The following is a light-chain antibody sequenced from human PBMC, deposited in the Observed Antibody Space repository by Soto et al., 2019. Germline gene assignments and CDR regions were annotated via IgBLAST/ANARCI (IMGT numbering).Light chain of an antibody. CDR2: EVT. Sequence: QSALTQPASVSGSPGQSITISCTGTSSDVGGYNYVSWYQQHPGKAPKLIIYEVTNRPSGVSNRFSGSKSANTASLTISGLQAEDEADYYCTSYTGSTTRVVGTGTKLTVL. CDR3: TSYTGSTTRV. J-gene: IGLJ1*01. CDR1: SSDVGGYNY. V-gene: IGLV2-14*01.